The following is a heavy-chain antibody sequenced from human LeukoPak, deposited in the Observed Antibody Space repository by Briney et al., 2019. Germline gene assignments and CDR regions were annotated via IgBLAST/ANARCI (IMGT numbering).Heavy chain of an antibody. D-gene: IGHD3-16*01. CDR3: VRGFCWGPDY. J-gene: IGHJ4*02. Sequence: ASVKVSCKASGFTFTDHYLHWVRQVPGQGLEWMGWINGKSGATFYAQNFQGRITVTRDTSISTMYLEVNSLTTDDTAVYYCVRGFCWGPDYWGQGTLVAVSS. CDR2: INGKSGAT. V-gene: IGHV1-2*02. CDR1: GFTFTDHY.